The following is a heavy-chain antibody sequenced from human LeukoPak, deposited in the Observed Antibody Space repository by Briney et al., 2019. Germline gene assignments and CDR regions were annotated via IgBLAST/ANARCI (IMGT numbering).Heavy chain of an antibody. J-gene: IGHJ4*02. V-gene: IGHV3-30*04. CDR3: AKAQTNYYDSSGYPPVDY. CDR2: ISYDGSNK. Sequence: GGSLRLSCAASGFTFSSYAMHWVRQAPGKGLEWVAVISYDGSNKYYADSVKVRFTISRDNSKNTLYLQMNSLRAEDTAVYYCAKAQTNYYDSSGYPPVDYWGQGTLVTVSS. CDR1: GFTFSSYA. D-gene: IGHD3-22*01.